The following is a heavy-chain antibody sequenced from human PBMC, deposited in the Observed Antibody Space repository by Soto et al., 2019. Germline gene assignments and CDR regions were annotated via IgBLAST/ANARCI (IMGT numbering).Heavy chain of an antibody. J-gene: IGHJ5*02. CDR2: INAHSGGT. V-gene: IGHV1-2*02. D-gene: IGHD6-6*01. CDR1: GFSFTGYY. CDR3: AKDLTRQLAYWLDP. Sequence: ASVKVSCKASGFSFTGYYIHWLRQAPGQGLEWMGWINAHSGGTEYAQKVQGRVTLTRDTSIATAYLTLTSLTSDDTALYYCAKDLTRQLAYWLDPWGQGTQVTVPQ.